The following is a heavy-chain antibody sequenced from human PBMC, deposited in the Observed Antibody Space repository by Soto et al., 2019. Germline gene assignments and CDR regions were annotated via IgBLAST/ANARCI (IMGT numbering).Heavy chain of an antibody. Sequence: SETLSLTCSVSGGSISRYYWTWIRQPPGRGLEWVGNIYSSGTTNYNPSLKSRVTISIDTSKNQVSLKLNAVTAADTAVYFCAREFYDFWSVAFSYYGMDVWGKGTTLTVPS. CDR1: GGSISRYY. CDR3: AREFYDFWSVAFSYYGMDV. CDR2: IYSSGTT. V-gene: IGHV4-59*01. D-gene: IGHD3-3*01. J-gene: IGHJ6*04.